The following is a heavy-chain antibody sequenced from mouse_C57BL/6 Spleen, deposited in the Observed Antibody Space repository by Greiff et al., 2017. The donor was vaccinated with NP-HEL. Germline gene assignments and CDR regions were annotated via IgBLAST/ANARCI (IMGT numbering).Heavy chain of an antibody. CDR1: GYTFTDYY. CDR3: ARWIRYYGSSYPFDY. Sequence: EVQLQQSGPELVKPGASVKISCKASGYTFTDYYMNWVKQSHGKSLEWIGDINPNNGGTSYNQKFKGKATLTVDKSSSTAYMELRSLTSEDSAVYYCARWIRYYGSSYPFDYWGQGTTLTVSS. CDR2: INPNNGGT. D-gene: IGHD1-1*01. V-gene: IGHV1-26*01. J-gene: IGHJ2*01.